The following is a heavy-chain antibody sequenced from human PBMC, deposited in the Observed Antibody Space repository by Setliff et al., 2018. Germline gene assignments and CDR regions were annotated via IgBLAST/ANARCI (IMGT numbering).Heavy chain of an antibody. Sequence: PSETLSLTCTVSGDSISSSNYYWGWIRQPPGKGLEWIAAIKYSGSTSFNPSLKSRVTISVDKSKSQFSLKLSSVTAVDTAVYYCARANSGWYLRGYFDYWGQGTLVTVSS. CDR3: ARANSGWYLRGYFDY. CDR2: IKYSGST. J-gene: IGHJ4*02. V-gene: IGHV4-39*07. CDR1: GDSISSSNYY. D-gene: IGHD6-19*01.